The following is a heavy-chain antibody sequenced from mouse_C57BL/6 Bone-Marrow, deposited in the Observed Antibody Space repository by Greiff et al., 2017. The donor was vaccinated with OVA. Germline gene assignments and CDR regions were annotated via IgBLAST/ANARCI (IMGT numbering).Heavy chain of an antibody. V-gene: IGHV5-12*01. Sequence: EVKVVESGGGLVQPGGSLKLSCAASGFTFSDYYMYWVRQTPEKRLEWVAYLSNGGGSTYYPDTVKGRFTISSDNAKNTLYLQMSRLKSEDTAMYYCARPSWAWFAYWGQGTLVTVSA. CDR2: LSNGGGST. CDR3: ARPSWAWFAY. J-gene: IGHJ3*01. CDR1: GFTFSDYY. D-gene: IGHD4-1*01.